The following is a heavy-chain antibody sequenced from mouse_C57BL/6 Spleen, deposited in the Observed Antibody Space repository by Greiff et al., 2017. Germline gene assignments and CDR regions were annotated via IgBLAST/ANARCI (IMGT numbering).Heavy chain of an antibody. CDR2: INPNNGGT. J-gene: IGHJ3*01. CDR1: GYTFTDYY. CDR3: ARLRFAY. V-gene: IGHV1-26*01. Sequence: EVQLQQSGPELVKPGASVKISCKASGYTFTDYYMNWVKQSHGKSLEWIGDINPNNGGTSYNQKFKGKATLTVDKSSSTAYMELRSLTSEDSAVYYRARLRFAYWGQGTLVTVSA.